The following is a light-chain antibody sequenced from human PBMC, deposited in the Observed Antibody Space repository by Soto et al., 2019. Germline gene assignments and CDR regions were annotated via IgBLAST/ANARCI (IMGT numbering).Light chain of an antibody. CDR1: QTVRNNY. V-gene: IGKV3-11*01. CDR2: DAS. CDR3: QQRSSWIT. J-gene: IGKJ5*01. Sequence: EIVLTQSPSTLSLSPGERATLSCRASQTVRNNYLAWYQQKPGQAPRLLIYDASNRATGIPARFSGSGSATDFTLTISSLEPEDFAVYYCQQRSSWITFGQGTRLEIK.